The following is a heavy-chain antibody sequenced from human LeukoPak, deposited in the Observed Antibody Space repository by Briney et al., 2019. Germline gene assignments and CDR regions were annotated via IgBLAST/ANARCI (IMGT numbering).Heavy chain of an antibody. J-gene: IGHJ4*02. CDR2: IWYDGSNK. CDR3: ARDHDYGGNSPFDY. V-gene: IGHV3-33*08. Sequence: GGSLRLSCVASEFTFSSYGMHWVRQAPGKGLEWVAVIWYDGSNKYYADSVKGRFTISRDNSKNTLYLQMNSLRAEDTAVYYCARDHDYGGNSPFDYWGQGTLVTVSS. CDR1: EFTFSSYG. D-gene: IGHD4-23*01.